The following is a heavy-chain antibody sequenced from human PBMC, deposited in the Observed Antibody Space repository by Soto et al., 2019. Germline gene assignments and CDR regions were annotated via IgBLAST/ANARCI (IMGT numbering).Heavy chain of an antibody. CDR3: ARERRVGATTGRYYYGMDV. Sequence: VQLLESGGGLVQPGGSLRLSCAASGFTFSSYAMHWVRQAPGKGLEWVAVISYDGSNKYYADSVKGRFTISRDNSKNTLYLQMKSLRAEDTAVYYCARERRVGATTGRYYYGMDVRGQGTTVTVSS. D-gene: IGHD1-26*01. J-gene: IGHJ6*02. CDR2: ISYDGSNK. CDR1: GFTFSSYA. V-gene: IGHV3-30-3*01.